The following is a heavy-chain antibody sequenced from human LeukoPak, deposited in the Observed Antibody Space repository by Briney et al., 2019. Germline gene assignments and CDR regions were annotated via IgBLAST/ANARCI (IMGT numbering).Heavy chain of an antibody. CDR1: GYTLTSYG. V-gene: IGHV1-18*01. CDR3: ARLGDCSSTSCFDY. J-gene: IGHJ4*02. Sequence: ASVKVSCKASGYTLTSYGISWVRQAPGQGLEWMGWISAYNGNTNYAQKLQGRVTMTTDTSTSTAYMELRSLRSDDTAVYYCARLGDCSSTSCFDYWGQGTLVTVSS. D-gene: IGHD2-2*01. CDR2: ISAYNGNT.